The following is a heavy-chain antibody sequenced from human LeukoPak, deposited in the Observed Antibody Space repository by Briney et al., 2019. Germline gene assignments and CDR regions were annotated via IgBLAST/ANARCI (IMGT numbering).Heavy chain of an antibody. V-gene: IGHV4-59*08. CDR1: GGSISSYY. D-gene: IGHD2/OR15-2a*01. J-gene: IGHJ4*02. CDR2: ISDIGSI. CDR3: AGHHPRNTVDF. Sequence: SETLSLTCTVSGGSISSYYWSWIRQPPGTGLEWIAYISDIGSINYNPSLKSRVTISLDTSKNQLSLKLRSVTAADTAVYYCAGHHPRNTVDFWGQGTLVTVSS.